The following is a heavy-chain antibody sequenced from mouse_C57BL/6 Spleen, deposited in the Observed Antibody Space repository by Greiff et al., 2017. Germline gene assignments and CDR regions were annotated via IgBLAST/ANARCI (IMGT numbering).Heavy chain of an antibody. CDR3: ARSEGYFDV. CDR1: GFTFSDYG. CDR2: ISRGSSTI. V-gene: IGHV5-17*01. Sequence: EVQLQQSGGGLVKPGGSLKLSCEASGFTFSDYGMHWVRQAPGKGLEWVAYISRGSSTIYYAEKVKGRFTISRDNAKNTLFMQMTSLRSEDTAMYYCARSEGYFDVWGTGTTVTVSS. J-gene: IGHJ1*03.